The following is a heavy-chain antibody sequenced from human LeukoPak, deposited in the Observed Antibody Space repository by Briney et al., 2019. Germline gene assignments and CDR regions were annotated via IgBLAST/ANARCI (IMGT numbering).Heavy chain of an antibody. V-gene: IGHV4-59*01. CDR1: GDSISSYY. Sequence: SETLSLTRTISGDSISSYYWSWIRQPPGKGLEWIGYIYYTGSANYNPSLRSRVTISVDTPKNQFSLKLSSVTAADTAVYYCASSRGIMTFDIWGQGTMVAVSS. CDR3: ASSRGIMTFDI. J-gene: IGHJ3*02. D-gene: IGHD3-16*01. CDR2: IYYTGSA.